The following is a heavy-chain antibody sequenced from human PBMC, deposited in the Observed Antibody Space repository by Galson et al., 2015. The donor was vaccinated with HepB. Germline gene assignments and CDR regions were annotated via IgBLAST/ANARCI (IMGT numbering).Heavy chain of an antibody. CDR1: GGSISSYY. D-gene: IGHD3-10*01. Sequence: LSLTCTVSGGSISSYYWSWIRQPPGRGLEWIGYIYYSGSTNYNPSLKSRVTISVDTSKNQFSLKLSSVTAADTAVYYCARGFYGSGRGLVWGQGTLVTVSS. J-gene: IGHJ4*02. CDR2: IYYSGST. V-gene: IGHV4-59*08. CDR3: ARGFYGSGRGLV.